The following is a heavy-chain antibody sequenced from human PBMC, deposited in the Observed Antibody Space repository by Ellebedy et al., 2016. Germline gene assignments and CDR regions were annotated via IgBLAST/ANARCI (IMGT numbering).Heavy chain of an antibody. D-gene: IGHD3-3*01. Sequence: ASVKVSCXASGYTFTSYDINWVRQATGQGLEWMGWMNPNSGNTGYAQKFQGRVTMTRNTSISTAYMELSSLRSEDTAVYYCARGRGVSHYDFQTGADWYFDLWGRGTLVTVSS. CDR3: ARGRGVSHYDFQTGADWYFDL. CDR2: MNPNSGNT. J-gene: IGHJ2*01. CDR1: GYTFTSYD. V-gene: IGHV1-8*01.